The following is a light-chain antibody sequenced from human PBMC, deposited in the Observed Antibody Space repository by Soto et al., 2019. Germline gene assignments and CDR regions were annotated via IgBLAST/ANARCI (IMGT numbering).Light chain of an antibody. CDR1: SSDVGGYNY. V-gene: IGLV2-14*03. Sequence: QSVLTQPASVSGSPGQSITISCTGISSDVGGYNYVSWYQHHPGKAPKLMIFDVSNRPSGVSNRFSGSKSANTASLTISGLQAEDEADYYCSSYTSSSPPYVFGTGTRSPS. CDR3: SSYTSSSPPYV. J-gene: IGLJ1*01. CDR2: DVS.